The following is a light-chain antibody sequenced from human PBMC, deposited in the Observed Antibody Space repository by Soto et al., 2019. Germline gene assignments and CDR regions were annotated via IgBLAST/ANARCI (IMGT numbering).Light chain of an antibody. J-gene: IGKJ4*01. CDR3: QQYNNWLMLS. V-gene: IGKV3-15*01. CDR1: QSVGNN. CDR2: GAS. Sequence: EIVLTQSPVTLSVSPWDGTALSCRASQSVGNNLAWYQQKPGQTPRLLIYGASTRATGIPARFSGSGSGTEFTLTISSLQSEDFAIYYCQQYNNWLMLSFGGGTKVDIK.